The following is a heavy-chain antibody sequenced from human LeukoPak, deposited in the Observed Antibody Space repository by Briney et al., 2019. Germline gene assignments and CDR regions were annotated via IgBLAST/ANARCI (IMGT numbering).Heavy chain of an antibody. CDR2: IHPSGGGT. J-gene: IGHJ4*02. CDR3: TRGGDVYIFDY. Sequence: ASVKVSCKASGGTFSSYAISWVRQAPGQGLEWMGRIHPSGGGTSYAQKFQGRLTMTRDTSTSTVYMELSSLTSEDTAVYFCTRGGDVYIFDYWGQGTLVTVSS. D-gene: IGHD5-24*01. V-gene: IGHV1-46*01. CDR1: GGTFSSYA.